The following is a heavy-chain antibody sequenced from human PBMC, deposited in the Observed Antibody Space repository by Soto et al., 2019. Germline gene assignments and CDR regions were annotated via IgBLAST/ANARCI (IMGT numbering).Heavy chain of an antibody. CDR3: ARDVMLSGDYTLLRNWFDP. CDR1: GFTFSSYA. J-gene: IGHJ5*02. D-gene: IGHD3-9*01. Sequence: PGESLKISCAASGFTFSSYAMHWVRQAPGKGLEWVAVISYDGSNKYYADSVKGRFTISRDHSKNTLYLQMKSPRAEDTAVYYCARDVMLSGDYTLLRNWFDPWGQGTLVTVSS. CDR2: ISYDGSNK. V-gene: IGHV3-30-3*01.